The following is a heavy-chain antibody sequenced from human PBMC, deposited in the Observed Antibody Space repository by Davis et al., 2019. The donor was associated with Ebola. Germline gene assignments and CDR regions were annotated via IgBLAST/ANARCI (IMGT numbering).Heavy chain of an antibody. V-gene: IGHV1-46*01. Sequence: ASVKVSCKASGYTFTSYYMHWVRQAPGQGLEWMGIINPSGGSTSYAQKFQGRVTMTRDTSTSTVYMEVTRLRSDDTAVYYCARDGPEYYGLDVWGQGTAVTVAS. D-gene: IGHD6-6*01. J-gene: IGHJ6*02. CDR3: ARDGPEYYGLDV. CDR1: GYTFTSYY. CDR2: INPSGGST.